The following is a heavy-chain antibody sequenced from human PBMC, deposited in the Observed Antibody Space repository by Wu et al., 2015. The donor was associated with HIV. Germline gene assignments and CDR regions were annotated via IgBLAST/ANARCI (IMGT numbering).Heavy chain of an antibody. CDR3: AREVEMGYRKFDY. Sequence: EVQVVQSGAEVKNPGSTVKISCKVSGDTFSDRYIHWVQQAPGKGLEWMGLVYVGDGETKYAAKFQGRVTIAADKSRDTAYMELSGLRYEDTAIYYCAREVEMGYRKFDYWGQGTLVTVSS. V-gene: IGHV1-69-2*01. CDR2: VYVGDGET. CDR1: GDTFSDRY. J-gene: IGHJ4*02. D-gene: IGHD5-24*01.